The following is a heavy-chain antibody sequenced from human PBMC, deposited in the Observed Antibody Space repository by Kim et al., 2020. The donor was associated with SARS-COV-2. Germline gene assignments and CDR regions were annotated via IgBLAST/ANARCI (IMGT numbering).Heavy chain of an antibody. J-gene: IGHJ6*02. V-gene: IGHV3-48*02. Sequence: GGSLRLSCAASGFTFSSYSMNWFRQAPGKGLEWVSYISSSSSTIYYADSVKGRFTISRDNAKNSLYLQMNSLRDEDTAVYYCARDRSSSWEAQYYYYYYGMDVWGQGTTVTVSS. D-gene: IGHD6-6*01. CDR3: ARDRSSSWEAQYYYYYYGMDV. CDR1: GFTFSSYS. CDR2: ISSSSSTI.